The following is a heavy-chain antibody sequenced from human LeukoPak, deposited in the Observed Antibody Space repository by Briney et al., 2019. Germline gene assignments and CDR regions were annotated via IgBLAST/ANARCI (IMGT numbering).Heavy chain of an antibody. V-gene: IGHV3-11*01. Sequence: GGSLRLSCAASGFTFSDYYMSWIRQAPGKGLEWVSYISSSGSTIYYADSVKGRFTISRDNSKNTLYLQMNSLRAEDTAVYYCARDQRFSSSSPQMLFDIWGQGTMVTVSS. D-gene: IGHD6-13*01. J-gene: IGHJ3*02. CDR2: ISSSGSTI. CDR1: GFTFSDYY. CDR3: ARDQRFSSSSPQMLFDI.